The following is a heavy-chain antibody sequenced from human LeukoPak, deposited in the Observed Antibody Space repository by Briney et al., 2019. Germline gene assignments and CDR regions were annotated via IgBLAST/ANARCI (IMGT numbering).Heavy chain of an antibody. CDR3: ARESCSGGSCYWSSRLPPDYYFDY. CDR2: IIPIFGTA. J-gene: IGHJ4*02. CDR1: GGTFSSYA. D-gene: IGHD2-15*01. V-gene: IGHV1-69*13. Sequence: SVKVSCKASGGTFSSYAVSWVRQAPGQGLEWMGGIIPIFGTANYAQKFQGRVTITADESMSTAYMELSSLRSEDTAVYYCARESCSGGSCYWSSRLPPDYYFDYWGQGTLVTVSS.